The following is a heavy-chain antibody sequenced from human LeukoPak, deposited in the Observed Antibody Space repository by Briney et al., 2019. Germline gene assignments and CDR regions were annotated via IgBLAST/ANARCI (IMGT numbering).Heavy chain of an antibody. CDR2: IYYSGST. J-gene: IGHJ4*02. D-gene: IGHD1-26*01. V-gene: IGHV4-59*01. Sequence: SETLSLTCTVSGGSISGYYWSWIRQPPGKGLEWIGYIYYSGSTNYNPSLKSRVTISVDTSKNQFSLKLSSVTAADTAVYYYARVLGTTHSGSYPLDYWGQGTLVTVSS. CDR1: GGSISGYY. CDR3: ARVLGTTHSGSYPLDY.